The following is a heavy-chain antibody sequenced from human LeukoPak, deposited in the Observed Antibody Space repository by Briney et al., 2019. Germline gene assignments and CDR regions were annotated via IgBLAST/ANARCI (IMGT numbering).Heavy chain of an antibody. CDR2: INPNSGGT. V-gene: IGHV1-2*02. D-gene: IGHD5-18*01. J-gene: IGHJ4*02. CDR1: GYTFTGYY. Sequence: ASVKVSCKASGYTFTGYYMHWVRQAPGQGLEWMGWINPNSGGTNYAQKFQGRVTMTRDTSISTAYMELSRLRSDDTAVYYCARADERGYSYGPYFDYWGQGTLVTVSS. CDR3: ARADERGYSYGPYFDY.